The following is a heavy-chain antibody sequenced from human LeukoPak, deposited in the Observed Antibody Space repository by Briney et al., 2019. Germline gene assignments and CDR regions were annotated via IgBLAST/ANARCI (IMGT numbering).Heavy chain of an antibody. V-gene: IGHV3-53*01. CDR1: GFTVSSNY. J-gene: IGHJ6*03. D-gene: IGHD3-10*01. Sequence: GGSLRLSCAAPGFTVSSNYMTWVRQAPGKGLEWVSVIHKNAITNHADTVKGRFTISRDNSKNMLYLQMNSLRVDDTAVYYCARSLRVRGVPDYMDVWGKGTTVTVSS. CDR3: ARSLRVRGVPDYMDV. CDR2: IHKNAIT.